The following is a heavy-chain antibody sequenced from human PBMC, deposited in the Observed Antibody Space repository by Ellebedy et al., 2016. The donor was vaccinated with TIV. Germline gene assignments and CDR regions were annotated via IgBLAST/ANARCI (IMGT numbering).Heavy chain of an antibody. D-gene: IGHD3-3*01. Sequence: SVKVSCXASGGTFSSFPISWVRQAPGQGLEWMGGIIPIFGTADYAQKFQDRVTITADESASTAYMELTSLRSEDTAVYYCARLREILQFLEAGVFKPDYSYMDVWGKGTTVTVSS. CDR2: IIPIFGTA. V-gene: IGHV1-69*13. CDR1: GGTFSSFP. CDR3: ARLREILQFLEAGVFKPDYSYMDV. J-gene: IGHJ6*03.